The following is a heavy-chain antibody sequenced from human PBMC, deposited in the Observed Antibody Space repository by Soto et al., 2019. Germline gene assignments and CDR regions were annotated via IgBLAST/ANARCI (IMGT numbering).Heavy chain of an antibody. V-gene: IGHV3-33*01. CDR1: GFTFSSYG. CDR2: IWYDGSNK. D-gene: IGHD3-22*01. J-gene: IGHJ6*02. CDR3: ARDWTSGSNDNYYYYGMDV. Sequence: QVQLVESGGGVVQPGRSLRLSCAASGFTFSSYGMHWVRQAPGKGLEWVAVIWYDGSNKYYADSVKGRFTISRDNSKNXLXXQMNTLRAEDTAVYYCARDWTSGSNDNYYYYGMDVWGQGTTVTVSS.